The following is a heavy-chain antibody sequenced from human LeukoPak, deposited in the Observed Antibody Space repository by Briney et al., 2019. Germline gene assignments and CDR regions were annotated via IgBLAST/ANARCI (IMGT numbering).Heavy chain of an antibody. CDR1: GFTFSGSA. CDR2: IRSTANGYAT. D-gene: IGHD3-10*01. V-gene: IGHV3-73*01. Sequence: GGSLRLSCAASGFTFSGSALHWVRQASGKGLGWVGRIRSTANGYATAYAASVKGRFTISRDDSKNTAYLQMDSLKTEDTAVYYCTGNYYGSGSYADFDYWGQGTLVTVSS. CDR3: TGNYYGSGSYADFDY. J-gene: IGHJ4*02.